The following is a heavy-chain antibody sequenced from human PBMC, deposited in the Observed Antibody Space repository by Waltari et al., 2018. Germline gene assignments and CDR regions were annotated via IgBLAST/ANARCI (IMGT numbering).Heavy chain of an antibody. CDR1: EYTFTSSY. D-gene: IGHD2-21*01. Sequence: QVQLVQSGAEVKKPGASVKISCKPSEYTFTSSYIHWVRQVPGQGLEWMGIINPSGGSTIYAQKFQGRVTMTRDTSTSTVYMELSSLRSEDTAVYYCARDTGALWMDVWGQGTTVTVSS. CDR2: INPSGGST. J-gene: IGHJ6*02. CDR3: ARDTGALWMDV. V-gene: IGHV1-46*01.